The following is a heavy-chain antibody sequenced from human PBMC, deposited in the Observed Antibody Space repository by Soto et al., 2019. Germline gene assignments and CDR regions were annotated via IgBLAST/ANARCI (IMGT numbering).Heavy chain of an antibody. CDR3: ASEEENYSDSSGYYGVSY. V-gene: IGHV1-69*13. CDR2: IIPIFGTA. Sequence: SVKVSCKASGGTFSSYAISWVRQAPGQGLEWMGGIIPIFGTANYAQKFQGRVTITADESTSTAYMELSSLRSEDTAVYYCASEEENYSDSSGYYGVSYWGQGTLVTVSS. CDR1: GGTFSSYA. D-gene: IGHD3-22*01. J-gene: IGHJ4*02.